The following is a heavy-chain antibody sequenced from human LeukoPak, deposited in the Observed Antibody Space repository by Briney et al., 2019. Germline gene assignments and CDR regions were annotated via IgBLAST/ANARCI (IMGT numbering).Heavy chain of an antibody. Sequence: AGGSLRLSCAASGFTFSSYWMSWVRQAPGKGLEWVANIKQDGSEKYYVDSVKGRFTISRDNAKNSPYLQMNSLRAEDTAVYYCVKQLGYCSDGSCYFPYWGQGTLVTVSS. J-gene: IGHJ4*02. CDR3: VKQLGYCSDGSCYFPY. CDR2: IKQDGSEK. V-gene: IGHV3-7*03. CDR1: GFTFSSYW. D-gene: IGHD2-15*01.